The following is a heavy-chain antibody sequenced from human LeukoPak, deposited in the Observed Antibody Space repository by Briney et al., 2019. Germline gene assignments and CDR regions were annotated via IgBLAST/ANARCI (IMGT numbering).Heavy chain of an antibody. V-gene: IGHV1-8*01. D-gene: IGHD2-8*02. J-gene: IGHJ4*02. CDR2: MNPSTGNT. CDR3: ARLSETPAFYPGGRYLNLAY. Sequence: ASVKVSCKASGYTFSSYDINWVRQATGQGLEWMGWMNPSTGNTGYAQKFQGRVTMTRDTSTSTAYMELSSLKSEDTAVYYCARLSETPAFYPGGRYLNLAYWGQGAQVTVSS. CDR1: GYTFSSYD.